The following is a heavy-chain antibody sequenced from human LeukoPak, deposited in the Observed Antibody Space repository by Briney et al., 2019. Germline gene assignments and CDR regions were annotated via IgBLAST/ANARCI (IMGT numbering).Heavy chain of an antibody. CDR3: ARSKKVAGVFDY. Sequence: PGGSLRLSCAASGFTFTSYSMNWVRQAPGKGLEWVSTISGGGGSTYYADSVKGRFTISRDNSKNTLYLQMNSLRAEDTAVYYCARSKKVAGVFDYWGQGTLVTVSS. CDR1: GFTFTSYS. V-gene: IGHV3-23*01. J-gene: IGHJ4*02. CDR2: ISGGGGST. D-gene: IGHD6-19*01.